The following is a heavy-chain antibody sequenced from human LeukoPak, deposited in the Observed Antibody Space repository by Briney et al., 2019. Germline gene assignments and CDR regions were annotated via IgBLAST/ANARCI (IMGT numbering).Heavy chain of an antibody. CDR1: GFTFSRYA. CDR2: IKQDGSEK. D-gene: IGHD2-8*01. Sequence: TGGSLRLSCAVSGFTFSRYAMSWVRLAPGKGLEWVANIKQDGSEKYYVDSVKGRFTISRDNSKNSLYLQMNSLRAEDTAVYYCARPHIMAFDIWGQGTMVTVSS. J-gene: IGHJ3*02. CDR3: ARPHIMAFDI. V-gene: IGHV3-7*01.